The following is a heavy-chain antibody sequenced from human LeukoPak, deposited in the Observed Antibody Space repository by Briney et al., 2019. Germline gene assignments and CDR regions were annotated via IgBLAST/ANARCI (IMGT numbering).Heavy chain of an antibody. D-gene: IGHD6-19*01. CDR3: AKDSQPAGTHFDY. V-gene: IGHV3-23*01. CDR2: ISGSGGST. CDR1: GFTFSSYA. J-gene: IGHJ4*02. Sequence: GGSLRLSCAASGFTFSSYAMSWVRQAPGKGLEWVSAISGSGGSTYYADSVKGRFTISKDNSKNTLYLQMNSLRAEDTAVYYCAKDSQPAGTHFDYWGQGTLVTVSS.